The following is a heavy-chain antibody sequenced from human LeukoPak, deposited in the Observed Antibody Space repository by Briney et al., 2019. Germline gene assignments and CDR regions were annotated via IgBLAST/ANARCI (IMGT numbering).Heavy chain of an antibody. V-gene: IGHV1-18*01. CDR1: GHTFTNYG. D-gene: IGHD2-15*01. CDR2: ISTYNGNT. Sequence: GASVKVSCKASGHTFTNYGITWVRQAPGQGLEWMGWISTYNGNTNYAQKLQGRVTMTTDTSTSIAYMELRSLRSDDTAVYYCAREGSPFYYYYMDVWGKGTTVTVSS. J-gene: IGHJ6*03. CDR3: AREGSPFYYYYMDV.